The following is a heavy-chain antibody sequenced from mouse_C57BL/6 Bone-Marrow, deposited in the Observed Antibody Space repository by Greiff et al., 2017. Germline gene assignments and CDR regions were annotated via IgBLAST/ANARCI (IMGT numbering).Heavy chain of an antibody. D-gene: IGHD1-1*01. V-gene: IGHV1-55*01. Sequence: QVQLQQSGAELVKPGASVKMSCKASGYTFTSYWITWVKQRPGQGLEWIGDIYPGSGSTNYNEKFKSKATLTVDTSSSTAYMQLSSLTSEDSAVYYCARRDYYWSSYAMHYWGQGTSVTVSS. CDR3: ARRDYYWSSYAMHY. J-gene: IGHJ4*01. CDR2: IYPGSGST. CDR1: GYTFTSYW.